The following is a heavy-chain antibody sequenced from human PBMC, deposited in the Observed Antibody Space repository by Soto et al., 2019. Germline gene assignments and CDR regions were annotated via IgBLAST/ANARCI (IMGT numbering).Heavy chain of an antibody. CDR2: INHSGST. J-gene: IGHJ3*02. CDR1: GGSFSGYY. Sequence: SETLSLTCAVYGGSFSGYYWSWIRQPPGKGLEWIGEINHSGSTNYNPSLKSRVTISVDTSKNQFSLKLSSVTAADTAVYYCARCTTLQWLRWRDAFDIWGQGTMVTVSS. CDR3: ARCTTLQWLRWRDAFDI. V-gene: IGHV4-34*01. D-gene: IGHD5-12*01.